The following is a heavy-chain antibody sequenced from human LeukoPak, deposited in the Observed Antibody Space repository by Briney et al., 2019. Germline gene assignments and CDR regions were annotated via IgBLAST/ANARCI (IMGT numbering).Heavy chain of an antibody. Sequence: GGSLRLSCAASGFTFSSYSMNWVRQAPGKGLEWVSYISSSSSTIYYADSVKGRFTISRDYAKNSLYLQMNSLRDEDTAVYYCAREALRGYSYGYFDYWGQGTLVTVSS. V-gene: IGHV3-48*02. D-gene: IGHD5-18*01. J-gene: IGHJ4*02. CDR2: ISSSSSTI. CDR1: GFTFSSYS. CDR3: AREALRGYSYGYFDY.